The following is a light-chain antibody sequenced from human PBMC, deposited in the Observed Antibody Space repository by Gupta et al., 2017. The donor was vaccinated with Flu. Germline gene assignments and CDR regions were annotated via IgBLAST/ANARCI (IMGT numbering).Light chain of an antibody. V-gene: IGLV2-14*03. Sequence: QSALTQHAYVSGSPGPSVTISCTGTSNDVGAHNHVSWYQQHPGKVPTLIIYDVSHRPAVLASRFSASKSGNTASLTISGLQAEDEADYYCMSYRSGNPYVFGTGTKVTVL. CDR1: SNDVGAHNH. CDR3: MSYRSGNPYV. J-gene: IGLJ1*01. CDR2: DVS.